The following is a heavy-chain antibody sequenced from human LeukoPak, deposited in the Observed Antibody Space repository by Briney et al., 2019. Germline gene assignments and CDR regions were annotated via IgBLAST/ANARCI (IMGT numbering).Heavy chain of an antibody. CDR3: ARLILGVTSTGFDY. CDR1: GFTLSTYW. D-gene: IGHD1-1*01. CDR2: IKQDGSEK. V-gene: IGHV3-7*01. Sequence: GGSLRLSCAASGFTLSTYWMNWVRQAPGKGLEWVATIKQDGSEKYYVDSVKGRFTISRDNAKNSLYLQMNSLRAEDTAVYYCARLILGVTSTGFDYWGQGTLVTVSS. J-gene: IGHJ4*02.